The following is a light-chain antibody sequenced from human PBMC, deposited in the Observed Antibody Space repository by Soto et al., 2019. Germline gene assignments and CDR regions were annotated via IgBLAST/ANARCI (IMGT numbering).Light chain of an antibody. CDR2: DVS. CDR3: SSYTCSSTDV. J-gene: IGLJ1*01. V-gene: IGLV2-14*01. CDR1: SSDVGFSNY. Sequence: QSALTQPASVSGSPGQSITISCTGTSSDVGFSNYVFWYQQHPGKAPKLIISDVSNRPSGVSNRFSGSKSGNTASLTISGLQAEDETDYYCSSYTCSSTDVFGTGTKVPFL.